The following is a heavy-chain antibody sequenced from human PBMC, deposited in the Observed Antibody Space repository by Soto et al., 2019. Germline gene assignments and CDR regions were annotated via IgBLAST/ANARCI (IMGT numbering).Heavy chain of an antibody. CDR3: ARGLEGVVVLSLGY. Sequence: QVQLVQSGAEVKKPGASVKVSCKASGYTFTGYYIHWVRQAPGQGLEWMGWINPNSGGTNYAQKVQCWVNMTRDPSISTAYMELSRLRSDDTAVYYCARGLEGVVVLSLGYWGQGTLVTVSS. CDR2: INPNSGGT. CDR1: GYTFTGYY. J-gene: IGHJ4*02. D-gene: IGHD2-2*01. V-gene: IGHV1-2*04.